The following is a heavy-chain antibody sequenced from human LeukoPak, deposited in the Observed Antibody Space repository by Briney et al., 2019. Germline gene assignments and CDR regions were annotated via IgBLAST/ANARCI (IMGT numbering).Heavy chain of an antibody. CDR2: ISGTGDTT. Sequence: TGGSLRLSCAASGFTFSSYAMSWVRQAPGKGLEWVSAISGTGDTTYYADSVKGQFSISRDNSKNTLHLQMNSLRAEDTAVYYCAKDRQWLVWDYWGQGTLVTVSS. CDR1: GFTFSSYA. D-gene: IGHD6-19*01. CDR3: AKDRQWLVWDY. J-gene: IGHJ4*02. V-gene: IGHV3-23*01.